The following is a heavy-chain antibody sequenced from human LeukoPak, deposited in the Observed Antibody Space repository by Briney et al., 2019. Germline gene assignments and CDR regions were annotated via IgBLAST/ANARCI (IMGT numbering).Heavy chain of an antibody. CDR1: GYSFTSYC. J-gene: IGHJ3*01. CDR3: GMSGDRVPLQDDVFDV. D-gene: IGHD1-26*01. Sequence: LGESLKISCKVSGYSFTSYCIGWVRQMPGKGLEWMGIIYPGDTGPTYSPSFQGQVTISVDKSINTAYLQWSSLQASDTAMYYCGMSGDRVPLQDDVFDVWGQGTMVTVST. CDR2: IYPGDTGP. V-gene: IGHV5-51*01.